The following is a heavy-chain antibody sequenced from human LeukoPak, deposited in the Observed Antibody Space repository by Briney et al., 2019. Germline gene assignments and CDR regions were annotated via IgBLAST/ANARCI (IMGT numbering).Heavy chain of an antibody. J-gene: IGHJ5*02. Sequence: GGSLRLSCAASGFTFSSYSMNWVRQAPGKGLEWDSSISSSSSYIYYADSVKGRFTISRDNAKNSLYLQMNSLRAEDTAVYYCAKPLRYFDWLFHLWGQGTLVTVSS. CDR1: GFTFSSYS. CDR2: ISSSSSYI. CDR3: AKPLRYFDWLFHL. D-gene: IGHD3-9*01. V-gene: IGHV3-21*04.